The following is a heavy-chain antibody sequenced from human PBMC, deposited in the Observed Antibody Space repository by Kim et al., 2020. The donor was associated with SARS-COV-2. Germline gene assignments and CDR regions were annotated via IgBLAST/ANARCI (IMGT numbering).Heavy chain of an antibody. CDR3: ARDRRVVPAAICPFGY. D-gene: IGHD2-2*02. V-gene: IGHV1-2*02. J-gene: IGHJ4*02. Sequence: NYARRFQGRVTMTRDTSISTAYMELSRLRSDDTAVYYCARDRRVVPAAICPFGYWGQGTLVTVSS.